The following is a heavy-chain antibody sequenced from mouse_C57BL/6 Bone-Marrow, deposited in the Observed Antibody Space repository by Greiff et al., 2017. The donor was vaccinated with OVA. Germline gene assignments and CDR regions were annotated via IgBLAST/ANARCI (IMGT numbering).Heavy chain of an antibody. J-gene: IGHJ2*01. V-gene: IGHV1-82*01. CDR1: GYAFSSSW. CDR2: IYPGDGDT. Sequence: VQLQQSGPELVKPGASVKISCKASGYAFSSSWMNWVKQRPGKGLEWIGRIYPGDGDTNYNGKFKGKATLTADKSSSTAYMQLSSLTSGDSAVYYCARHEDGYDASYLDYGGQGTTLTVSS. D-gene: IGHD2-2*01. CDR3: ARHEDGYDASYLDY.